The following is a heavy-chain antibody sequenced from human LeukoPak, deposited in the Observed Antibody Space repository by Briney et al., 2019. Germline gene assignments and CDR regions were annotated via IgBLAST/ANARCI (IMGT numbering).Heavy chain of an antibody. Sequence: GRSLRLSCAASGFTFDDYAMHWVRQAPGKGLEWVSGISWNSGSIGYADSVKGRFTISRGNAKNSLYLQMNSLRAEDTALYYCAKDMGAVANGYFDYWGQGTLVTVSS. J-gene: IGHJ4*02. D-gene: IGHD6-19*01. CDR2: ISWNSGSI. CDR3: AKDMGAVANGYFDY. V-gene: IGHV3-9*01. CDR1: GFTFDDYA.